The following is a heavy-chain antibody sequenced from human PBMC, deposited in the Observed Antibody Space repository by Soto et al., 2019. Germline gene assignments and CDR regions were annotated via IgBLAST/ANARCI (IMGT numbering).Heavy chain of an antibody. CDR3: ARRGADSGYGMDV. D-gene: IGHD2-21*01. J-gene: IGHJ6*02. V-gene: IGHV2-70*17. CDR2: IDWDGDK. Sequence: SGPTLVNPTETLTLTCTFSGFSLSTTGMCVNWIRQPPGKALEWLGRIDWDGDKFYSSSLRTRLTISKDTSKNLVVLIMTNMGPLDTATYYCARRGADSGYGMDVWGQGTTVTVS. CDR1: GFSLSTTGMC.